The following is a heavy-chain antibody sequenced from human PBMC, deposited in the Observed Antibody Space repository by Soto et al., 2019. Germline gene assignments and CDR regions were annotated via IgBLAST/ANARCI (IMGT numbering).Heavy chain of an antibody. V-gene: IGHV4-39*02. D-gene: IGHD2-21*02. J-gene: IGHJ6*02. CDR3: AREVVVTCMDV. CDR2: MYYSGRT. Sequence: KASETLSLTCTVPGGSISSSNYYWGWIRQPPGKGLEWIGSMYYSGRTYYNPSLKSRVTISVDTSKNQFSLKLSSVTAADTAVYYCAREVVVTCMDVWGQGSTVTVSS. CDR1: GGSISSSNYY.